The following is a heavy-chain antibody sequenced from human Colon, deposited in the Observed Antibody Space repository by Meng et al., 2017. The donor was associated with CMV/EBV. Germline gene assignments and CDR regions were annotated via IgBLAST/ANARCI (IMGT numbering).Heavy chain of an antibody. D-gene: IGHD6-25*01. Sequence: GESLKISCAAPGVSLKDAWMSWVHQVPGKGLEWVGRIKSKSFGAATDYAAPVKGRFVISRDDSRSTLYLQMNSLKAEDTAVYYCAAPDSFDVWGQGTKVTVSS. CDR3: AAPDSFDV. J-gene: IGHJ3*01. V-gene: IGHV3-15*01. CDR1: GVSLKDAW. CDR2: IKSKSFGAAT.